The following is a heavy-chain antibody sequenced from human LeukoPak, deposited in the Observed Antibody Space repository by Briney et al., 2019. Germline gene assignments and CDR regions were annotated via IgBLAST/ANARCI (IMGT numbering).Heavy chain of an antibody. J-gene: IGHJ4*02. CDR2: TYYRSKWYN. Sequence: SQTLSLTCAISGDSVSSNSAAWNWIRQSPSRGLEWLGRTYYRSKWYNGYAVSVKSRITINPDTSKNQFSLQLNSVTPEDTAVYYCARAAMSTSWGQFDYWGQGTLVTVSS. V-gene: IGHV6-1*01. CDR3: ARAAMSTSWGQFDY. CDR1: GDSVSSNSAA. D-gene: IGHD2-2*01.